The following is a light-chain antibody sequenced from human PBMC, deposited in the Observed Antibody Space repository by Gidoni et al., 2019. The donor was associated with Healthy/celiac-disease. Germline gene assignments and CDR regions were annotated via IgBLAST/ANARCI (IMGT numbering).Light chain of an antibody. V-gene: IGKV1-39*01. CDR2: AAS. CDR1: QSITSY. Sequence: DIQMTQPPSSLSASVGDRVTITCRASQSITSYLNWYQQNPGKAPKLLIYAASSLQSGVPSRFSGSGSGTDFTLTISSLQPEDFATYYCQQSYSSITFGQGTRLEIK. J-gene: IGKJ5*01. CDR3: QQSYSSIT.